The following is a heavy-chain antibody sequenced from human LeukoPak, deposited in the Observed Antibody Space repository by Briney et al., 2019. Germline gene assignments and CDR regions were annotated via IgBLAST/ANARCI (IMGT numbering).Heavy chain of an antibody. CDR3: AAAAGDY. J-gene: IGHJ4*02. V-gene: IGHV1-24*01. D-gene: IGHD6-13*01. Sequence: ASVKVSCMVCGYTLPELSMHWVRLAPAKGSEWVGGFEPEDGETIYAQKFQGRVTMTEDTSTDTAYMELSSLRSEDTAVYYCAAAAGDYWGQGTLVTVSS. CDR2: FEPEDGET. CDR1: GYTLPELS.